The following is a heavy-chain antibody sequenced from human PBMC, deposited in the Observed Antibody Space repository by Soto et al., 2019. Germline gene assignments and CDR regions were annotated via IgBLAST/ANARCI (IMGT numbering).Heavy chain of an antibody. Sequence: QVQLVESGGGVVQPGRSLRLSCAASGFTFSSYGMHWVRQAPGKGLEWVAVIWYDGSNKYYADSVKGRFTISRDNXKNTLYLQMNSLRAEDTAVYYCASASGSYYYGMDVWGQGTTVTVSS. CDR2: IWYDGSNK. J-gene: IGHJ6*02. CDR1: GFTFSSYG. V-gene: IGHV3-33*01. D-gene: IGHD1-26*01. CDR3: ASASGSYYYGMDV.